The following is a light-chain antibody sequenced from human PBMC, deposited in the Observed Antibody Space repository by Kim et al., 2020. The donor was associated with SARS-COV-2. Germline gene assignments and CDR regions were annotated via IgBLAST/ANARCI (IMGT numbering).Light chain of an antibody. CDR3: CSYAGSYTFV. J-gene: IGLJ1*01. Sequence: GHSVTISCTGTSHDVGGYAYVSWYQKHPCKAPELMIYDVSKRPSGVPDRFSGSKSGNTASLTISGLQAEDEADYYCCSYAGSYTFVFGTGTKVTVL. CDR1: SHDVGGYAY. V-gene: IGLV2-11*01. CDR2: DVS.